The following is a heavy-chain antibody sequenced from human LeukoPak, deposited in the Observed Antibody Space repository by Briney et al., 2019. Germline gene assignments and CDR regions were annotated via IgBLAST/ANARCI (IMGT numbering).Heavy chain of an antibody. CDR2: ITGSGGST. Sequence: GGSLRLSCAASGFSWVRQAPGKGLEWVSGITGSGGSTYYADSVKGRFTISRDNSKSTLYLQMNSLRAEDTAAYYCAKDRQVVITTPLDYWGQGALVTVSS. CDR1: GF. V-gene: IGHV3-23*01. D-gene: IGHD3-22*01. CDR3: AKDRQVVITTPLDY. J-gene: IGHJ4*02.